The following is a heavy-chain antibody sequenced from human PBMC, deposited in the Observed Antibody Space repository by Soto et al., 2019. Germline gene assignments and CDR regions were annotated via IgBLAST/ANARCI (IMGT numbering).Heavy chain of an antibody. J-gene: IGHJ6*02. Sequence: SVKVSCKASGFTFTSSAVQWVRQARGQRLEWIGWIVVGSGNTNSAQKFQERVTITRDMSTSTAYMELSSLRSEDTAVYYCAAEKGIAVAGSRIYYGMDVWGQGTTVTV. CDR3: AAEKGIAVAGSRIYYGMDV. CDR1: GFTFTSSA. CDR2: IVVGSGNT. D-gene: IGHD6-19*01. V-gene: IGHV1-58*01.